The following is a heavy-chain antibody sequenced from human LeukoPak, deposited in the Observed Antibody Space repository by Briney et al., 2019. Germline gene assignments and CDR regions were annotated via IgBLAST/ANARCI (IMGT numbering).Heavy chain of an antibody. CDR1: GLTFTTSW. CDR3: ARNYGGNSAG. V-gene: IGHV3-7*04. Sequence: GGSLRLPCAASGLTFTTSWMTWAPHAPGKAPEWVANIHEDGSQISYVDSVKGRFTISRDNSKNSLYLQMNSLRAEDTAIYYCARNYGGNSAGWGQGTRVIVSS. CDR2: IHEDGSQI. D-gene: IGHD4-23*01. J-gene: IGHJ4*02.